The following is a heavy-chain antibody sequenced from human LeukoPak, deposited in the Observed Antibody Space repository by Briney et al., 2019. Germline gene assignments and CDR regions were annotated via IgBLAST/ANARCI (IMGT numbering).Heavy chain of an antibody. CDR1: GFTFSSYG. D-gene: IGHD6-13*01. V-gene: IGHV3-23*01. CDR2: ISSSGGST. Sequence: GGSLRLSCAASGFTFSSYGMSWVRQAPGKGLEWVSSISSSGGSTYYADSVKGRFTISRDNSKNTLYLQMNSLRAEDTAVYYCAKSEQQLLYFDYWGQGTLVTVSS. J-gene: IGHJ4*02. CDR3: AKSEQQLLYFDY.